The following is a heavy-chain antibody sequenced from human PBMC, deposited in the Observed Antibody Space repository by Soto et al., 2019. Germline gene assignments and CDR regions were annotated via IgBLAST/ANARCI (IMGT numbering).Heavy chain of an antibody. Sequence: QVQLVQSGAEVKKPGSSAKVSCKASGDTFNNYAINWVRQAPGEGLEWMGGIIPISGTTNYARKFQGRVTFIADKSTSTVYMALASLRSEDTALYYCARWGGLSCSGGSCFKKPFDYWGQGTLVTVSS. CDR3: ARWGGLSCSGGSCFKKPFDY. D-gene: IGHD2-15*01. CDR2: IIPISGTT. CDR1: GDTFNNYA. J-gene: IGHJ4*02. V-gene: IGHV1-69*06.